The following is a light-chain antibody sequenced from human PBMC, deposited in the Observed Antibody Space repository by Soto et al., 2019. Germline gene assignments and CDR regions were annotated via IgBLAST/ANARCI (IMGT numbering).Light chain of an antibody. CDR2: GAS. Sequence: IQLTQSPSSLSAFVGDRVTITCRASQDISSYLAWYQQNPGKAPKLLIYGASSLDGGVPFRFSGRGLGTDFTLTISSLQPEDLATYSCQQLNTYPITFGQATRLEIK. J-gene: IGKJ5*01. V-gene: IGKV1-9*01. CDR1: QDISSY. CDR3: QQLNTYPIT.